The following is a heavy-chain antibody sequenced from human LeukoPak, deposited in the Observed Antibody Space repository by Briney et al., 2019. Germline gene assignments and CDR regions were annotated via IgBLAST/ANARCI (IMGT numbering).Heavy chain of an antibody. J-gene: IGHJ4*02. CDR1: GGSISSINYC. CDR2: IDYSGST. V-gene: IGHV4-39*07. Sequence: SETLSLTCTVSGGSISSINYCWGWIRQPPGMGLEWIGNIDYSGSTYYNPSLKSRVTISVDTSKNQFSLKLGSVTAADTAVYYCARGPPYIVVVTAIGFFDYWGQGTLVTVSS. D-gene: IGHD2-21*02. CDR3: ARGPPYIVVVTAIGFFDY.